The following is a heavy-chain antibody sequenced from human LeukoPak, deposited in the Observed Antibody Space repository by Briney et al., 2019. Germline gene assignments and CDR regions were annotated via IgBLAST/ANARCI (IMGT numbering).Heavy chain of an antibody. J-gene: IGHJ6*04. CDR1: GFTFSSYS. CDR3: ACLVGATQDV. V-gene: IGHV3-21*01. D-gene: IGHD1-26*01. Sequence: PGGSLRLSCAASGFTFSSYSMNWVRQAPGKGLEWVSSISSTSTYIYYAASVKGRFTISRDNAKNSLYLQMNSLRAEDTAVYYGACLVGATQDVWGKGTTVIVSS. CDR2: ISSTSTYI.